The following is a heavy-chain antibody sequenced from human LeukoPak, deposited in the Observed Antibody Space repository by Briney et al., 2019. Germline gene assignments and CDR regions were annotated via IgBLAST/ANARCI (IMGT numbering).Heavy chain of an antibody. V-gene: IGHV4-59*02. CDR2: IYYSGNT. CDR3: ARDPTTVTTIFDS. D-gene: IGHD4-17*01. Sequence: SETLSLTCTVSGGSVSGYYWSWIRQPPGKGLEWIGYIYYSGNTKYNPSLKSRVTMSVDTSKNQFSLRLSSVTAADTAVYYCARDPTTVTTIFDSWGQGTLVTVSS. J-gene: IGHJ4*02. CDR1: GGSVSGYY.